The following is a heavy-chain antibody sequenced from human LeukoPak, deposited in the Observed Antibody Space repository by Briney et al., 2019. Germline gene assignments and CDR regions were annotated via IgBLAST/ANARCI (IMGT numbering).Heavy chain of an antibody. CDR1: GYTFTSYG. D-gene: IGHD2-2*02. CDR3: ARETAYCSSTSCYRPVSHRVSQHYFDY. CDR2: ISAYNGNT. V-gene: IGHV1-18*01. J-gene: IGHJ4*02. Sequence: ASVKVSCRASGYTFTSYGISWVRQAPGQGLEWMGWISAYNGNTNYAQKFQGRVTITADESTSTAYMELSSLRSEDTAVYYCARETAYCSSTSCYRPVSHRVSQHYFDYWGQGTLVTVSS.